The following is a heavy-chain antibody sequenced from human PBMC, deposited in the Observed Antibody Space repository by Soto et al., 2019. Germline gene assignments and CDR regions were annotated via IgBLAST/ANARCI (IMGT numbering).Heavy chain of an antibody. CDR2: ISGSGGST. J-gene: IGHJ4*02. D-gene: IGHD2-2*01. CDR1: XFXFXSYA. Sequence: EVQLLESGGGLVQPGGSLRLSCAASXFXFXSYAMSWVRQAPGKGLEWVSAISGSGGSTYYADSVKGRFTISRDNSKNTLYLQMNSLRAEDTAVYYCAKPVYHGYFDYWGQGTLVTVSS. V-gene: IGHV3-23*01. CDR3: AKPVYHGYFDY.